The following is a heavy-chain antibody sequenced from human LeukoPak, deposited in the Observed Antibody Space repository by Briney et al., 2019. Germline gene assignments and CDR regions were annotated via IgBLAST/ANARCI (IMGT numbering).Heavy chain of an antibody. D-gene: IGHD3-22*01. CDR3: ARVDGYYYDSSGYDL. CDR2: IYYSGST. Sequence: SETLSLTCTVSGGSISSGGYYWSWIRQHPGKGLEWIGYIYYSGSTYYNPSLKSRVTISVDTSKNQFSLKLSSVTAADTAVYYCARVDGYYYDSSGYDLWGQGTLVTVPS. CDR1: GGSISSGGYY. J-gene: IGHJ4*02. V-gene: IGHV4-31*03.